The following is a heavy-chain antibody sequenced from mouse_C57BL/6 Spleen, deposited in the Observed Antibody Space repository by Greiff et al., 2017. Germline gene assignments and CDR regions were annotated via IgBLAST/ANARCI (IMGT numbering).Heavy chain of an antibody. Sequence: EVKRVESGGDLVKPGGSLKLSCAASGFTFSSYGMSWVRQTPDKRLAWVATISSGGSYTYYPDSVKGRFTISRDNAKNTLYLQMSSLKSEDTAMYDCARRGGYDYDYFDYGGQGTTLTVSS. D-gene: IGHD2-4*01. J-gene: IGHJ2*01. CDR2: ISSGGSYT. V-gene: IGHV5-6*01. CDR1: GFTFSSYG. CDR3: ARRGGYDYDYFDY.